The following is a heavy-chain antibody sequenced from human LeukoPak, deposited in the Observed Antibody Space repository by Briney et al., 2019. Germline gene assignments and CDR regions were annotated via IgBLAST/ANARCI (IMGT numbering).Heavy chain of an antibody. J-gene: IGHJ5*02. Sequence: PSETLSLTCTVSGGSISSGSYYWSWIRQPAGTGLEWIGRIYTSGSTNYNPSLKSRVTISVDTSKNQFSLKLSSVTAADTAVYYCAREKKNWFDPWGQGTLVTVSS. V-gene: IGHV4-61*02. CDR3: AREKKNWFDP. CDR2: IYTSGST. CDR1: GGSISSGSYY.